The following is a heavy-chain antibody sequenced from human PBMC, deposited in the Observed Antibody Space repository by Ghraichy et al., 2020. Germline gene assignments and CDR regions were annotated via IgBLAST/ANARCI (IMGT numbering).Heavy chain of an antibody. D-gene: IGHD3-16*02. J-gene: IGHJ5*02. CDR3: ARGQVPFRDYVWGSYRTPKVNWFDP. CDR1: GGSFSGYY. Sequence: SETLSLTCAVYGGSFSGYYWSWIRQPPGKGLEWIGEINHSGSTNYNPSLKSRVTISVDTSKNQFSLKLSSVTAADTAVYYCARGQVPFRDYVWGSYRTPKVNWFDPWGQGTLVTVSS. V-gene: IGHV4-34*01. CDR2: INHSGST.